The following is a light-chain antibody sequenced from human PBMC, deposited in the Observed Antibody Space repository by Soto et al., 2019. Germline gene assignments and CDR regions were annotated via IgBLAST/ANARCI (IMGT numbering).Light chain of an antibody. CDR1: QSVSSY. J-gene: IGKJ5*01. Sequence: EIVLTQPPATLSLSPGERATLSCRASQSVSSYLAWYQQKPGQAPRLLIYDASNRATGIPARFSGSGSGTDFTLTISSLEPEDFAVYYCQQRSNWPQNTFGQGTRLEIK. V-gene: IGKV3-11*01. CDR3: QQRSNWPQNT. CDR2: DAS.